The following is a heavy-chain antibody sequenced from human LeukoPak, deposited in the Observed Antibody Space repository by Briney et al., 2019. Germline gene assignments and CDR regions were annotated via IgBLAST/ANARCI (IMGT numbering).Heavy chain of an antibody. CDR3: ARRPRYSSGWYYFDS. D-gene: IGHD6-19*01. V-gene: IGHV4-34*01. Sequence: SETLSLTCAVYGGSFSGDYWNWIRQPPGKGLEWVGEINHSGSTNSNPSLKSRVTISVDRSKDQFSLKLSSVTAADTAVYYCARRPRYSSGWYYFDSWGQGTLVTVSS. J-gene: IGHJ4*02. CDR2: INHSGST. CDR1: GGSFSGDY.